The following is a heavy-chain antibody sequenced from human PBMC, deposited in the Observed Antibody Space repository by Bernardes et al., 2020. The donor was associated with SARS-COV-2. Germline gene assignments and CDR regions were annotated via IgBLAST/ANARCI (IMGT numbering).Heavy chain of an antibody. J-gene: IGHJ4*02. Sequence: SLRLSCAASGFTFSSYAMHWVRQAPGKGLEWVAVISYDGSNKYYADSVKGRFTISRDNSKNTLYLQMNSLRAEDTAVYYCARPSSGSYLSLFDYWGQGTLVTVSS. CDR3: ARPSSGSYLSLFDY. D-gene: IGHD1-26*01. CDR1: GFTFSSYA. CDR2: ISYDGSNK. V-gene: IGHV3-30-3*01.